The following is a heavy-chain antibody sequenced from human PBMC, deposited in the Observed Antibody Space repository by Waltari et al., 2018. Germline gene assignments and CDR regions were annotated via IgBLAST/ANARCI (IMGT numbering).Heavy chain of an antibody. CDR2: INPSGGSR. CDR1: GYTFTSYY. CDR3: AGSGGSSVAGMDV. D-gene: IGHD2-15*01. Sequence: QVQLVQSGAEVKKPGASVKVSCKASGYTFTSYYMHWVRQAPGQGLEWMGRINPSGGSRSYAQKFQGRVTMTRDTSTSTVYMELSSLRSEDTAVYYCAGSGGSSVAGMDVWGQGTTVTVSS. V-gene: IGHV1-46*01. J-gene: IGHJ6*02.